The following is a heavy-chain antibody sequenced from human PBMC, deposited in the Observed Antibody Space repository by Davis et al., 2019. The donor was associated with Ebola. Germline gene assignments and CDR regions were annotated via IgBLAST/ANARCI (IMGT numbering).Heavy chain of an antibody. CDR3: VKATLWFGELGSYYFDY. Sequence: GESLKISCAASGFTFSSYAMSWVRQAPGKGLEWVSAISSNGGSTYYADSVKGRFTISRDNSKNTLYLQMSSLRAEDTAVYYCVKATLWFGELGSYYFDYWGQGTLVTVSS. J-gene: IGHJ4*02. D-gene: IGHD3-10*01. CDR2: ISSNGGST. CDR1: GFTFSSYA. V-gene: IGHV3-64D*06.